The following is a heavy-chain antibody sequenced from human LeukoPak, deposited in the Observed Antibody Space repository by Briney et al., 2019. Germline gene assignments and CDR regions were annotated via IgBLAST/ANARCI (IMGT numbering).Heavy chain of an antibody. CDR1: GFTFSSYE. CDR2: ISSSGNTI. CDR3: ARAGYYFDY. D-gene: IGHD3-10*01. V-gene: IGHV3-48*03. J-gene: IGHJ4*02. Sequence: GGSLRLSCAASGFTFSSYEMNWVCQAPGKGLEWVSYISSSGNTIYYADSVKGRFTISRDNAKNSLYLQMNSLRAEDTAVYYCARAGYYFDYWGQGTLVTVSS.